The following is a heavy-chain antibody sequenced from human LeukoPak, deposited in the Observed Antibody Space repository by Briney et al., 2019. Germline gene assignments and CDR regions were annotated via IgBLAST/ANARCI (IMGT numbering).Heavy chain of an antibody. CDR1: GYTFISYY. V-gene: IGHV1-46*01. Sequence: ASVKVSCKASGYTFISYYMHWVRQAPGQGLEWMGIINPSGGITSYAQKFQGRVTMTRDTSTSTVYMELSSLRSDDTAVYYCVRSGYSYDSYYFDYWGQGTLVTVSS. J-gene: IGHJ4*02. CDR3: VRSGYSYDSYYFDY. D-gene: IGHD5-18*01. CDR2: INPSGGIT.